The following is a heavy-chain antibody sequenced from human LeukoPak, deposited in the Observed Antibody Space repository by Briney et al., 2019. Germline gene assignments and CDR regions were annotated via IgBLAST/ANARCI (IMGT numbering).Heavy chain of an antibody. CDR3: ARGLVLRYFDWFDY. CDR2: INHNGST. Sequence: SDTVSLTCAVYGGSFSGYYWSWIRQPPGKGLEWIGEINHNGSTNYYPPLMSRVTISVDTSKTHFSLKRSSVTAADTAVYYCARGLVLRYFDWFDYWGQGTLVTVSS. CDR1: GGSFSGYY. J-gene: IGHJ4*02. D-gene: IGHD3-9*01. V-gene: IGHV4-34*01.